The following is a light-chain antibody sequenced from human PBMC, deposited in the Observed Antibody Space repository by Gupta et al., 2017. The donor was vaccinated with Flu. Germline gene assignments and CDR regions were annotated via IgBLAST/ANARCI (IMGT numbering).Light chain of an antibody. Sequence: SITISCTGTSSDVGRFNLVSWYQQYPGKAPKLIIYEGSRRPSGVSNRFSGSKSGTTASLTISGLQAEDEAYYYCSSYAGSDVEVFGTGTKVTVL. V-gene: IGLV2-23*01. CDR2: EGS. CDR1: SSDVGRFNL. CDR3: SSYAGSDVEV. J-gene: IGLJ1*01.